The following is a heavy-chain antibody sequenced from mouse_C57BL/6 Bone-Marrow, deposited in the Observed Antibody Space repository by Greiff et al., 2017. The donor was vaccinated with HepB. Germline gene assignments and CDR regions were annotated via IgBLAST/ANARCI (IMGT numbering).Heavy chain of an antibody. CDR3: SYLYGSSLPYAMDY. CDR2: IWRGGST. Sequence: VQLQQSGPGLVQPSQSLSITCTVSGFSLTSYGVHWVRQSPGKGLEWLGVIWRGGSTDYNAAFMSRLSITKDNSKSQVFFKMNSLQADDPAISYCSYLYGSSLPYAMDYWGQGTSVTVSS. V-gene: IGHV2-5*01. CDR1: GFSLTSYG. J-gene: IGHJ4*01. D-gene: IGHD1-1*01.